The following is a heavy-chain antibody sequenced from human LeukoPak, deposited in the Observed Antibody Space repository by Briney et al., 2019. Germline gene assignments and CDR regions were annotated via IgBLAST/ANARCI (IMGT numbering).Heavy chain of an antibody. J-gene: IGHJ5*02. CDR2: IYYSGST. CDR1: GGSISSYY. D-gene: IGHD2-21*02. V-gene: IGHV4-59*01. CDR3: ARDSDWGNWFDP. Sequence: SETLSLTCTVSGGSISSYYWSWIRQPPGKGLEWIGYIYYSGSTNYNPSLKSRVTISVDTPKNQFSLKLSSVTAADTAVYYCARDSDWGNWFDPWGQGTLVTVSS.